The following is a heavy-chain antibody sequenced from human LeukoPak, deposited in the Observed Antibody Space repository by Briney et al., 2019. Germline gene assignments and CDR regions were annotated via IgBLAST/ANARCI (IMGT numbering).Heavy chain of an antibody. D-gene: IGHD3-10*01. J-gene: IGHJ4*02. CDR3: ARHRDFFGANYLYYFDY. V-gene: IGHV1-69*06. Sequence: SVKVSCKASGGTFSSYAISWVRQAPGQGLEWMGGIIPIFGTANYAQKFQGRVTITADKSTSTAYMELSSVTAADTAVYYCARHRDFFGANYLYYFDYWGQGTLVTVSS. CDR1: GGTFSSYA. CDR2: IIPIFGTA.